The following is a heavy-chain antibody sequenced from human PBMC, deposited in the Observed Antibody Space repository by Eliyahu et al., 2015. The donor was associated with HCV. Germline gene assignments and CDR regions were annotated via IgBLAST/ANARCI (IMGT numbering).Heavy chain of an antibody. Sequence: EVQLVESGGGLVQPGGSLRLSCAASXFXVXSNYMSWVPQAPGXGLEWVSVIYSGGSTYYADSVKGRFTISRDNSKNTLYLQMNSLRAEDTAVYYCASSKLRYFDWLYYWGQGTLVTVSS. CDR3: ASSKLRYFDWLYY. V-gene: IGHV3-66*02. D-gene: IGHD3-9*01. J-gene: IGHJ4*02. CDR1: XFXVXSNY. CDR2: IYSGGST.